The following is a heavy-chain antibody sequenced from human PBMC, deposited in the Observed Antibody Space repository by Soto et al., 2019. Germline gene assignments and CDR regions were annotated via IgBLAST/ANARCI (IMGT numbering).Heavy chain of an antibody. V-gene: IGHV3-23*01. J-gene: IGHJ4*02. CDR2: ISGSGGST. D-gene: IGHD5-18*01. CDR1: GFPFSSYS. CDR3: AKARYSYGFQRGIDY. Sequence: GGSLSLSCAASGFPFSSYSMSWVRQAPGKGLEWVSAISGSGGSTYYADSVKGRFTISRDNSKNTLYLQMNSLRAEDTAVYYCAKARYSYGFQRGIDYWGQGTLVTVSS.